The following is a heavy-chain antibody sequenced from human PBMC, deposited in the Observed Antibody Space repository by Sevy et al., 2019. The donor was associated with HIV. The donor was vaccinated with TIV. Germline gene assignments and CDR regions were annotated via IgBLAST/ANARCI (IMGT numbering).Heavy chain of an antibody. D-gene: IGHD2-8*02. J-gene: IGHJ6*02. CDR2: IKSKADGGTI. Sequence: GGSLRLSCAASGFTFTYAWMTWVRQAPGKGLEWLGRIKSKADGGTIDYAAPVKGRFTISRDDSKNTLYLQMNSLKTWETGVYYCSTDPIILLLVTDGMDVWGRGTTVTVSS. CDR1: GFTFTYAW. CDR3: STDPIILLLVTDGMDV. V-gene: IGHV3-15*01.